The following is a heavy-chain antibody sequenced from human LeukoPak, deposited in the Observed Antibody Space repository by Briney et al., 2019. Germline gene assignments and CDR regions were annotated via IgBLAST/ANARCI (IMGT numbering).Heavy chain of an antibody. CDR1: GGTISSTPYY. V-gene: IGHV4-39*01. CDR2: IYYSGSS. Sequence: SETLSLTCTASGGTISSTPYYWGWKPPRPGKELVWIGSIYYSGSSYCNPSLKSRVTISIDTSKNQSSLKVSSVTAADTAVYYCARMKKWVYSFDYWGQGALVTVSS. J-gene: IGHJ4*02. CDR3: ARMKKWVYSFDY. D-gene: IGHD2-8*01.